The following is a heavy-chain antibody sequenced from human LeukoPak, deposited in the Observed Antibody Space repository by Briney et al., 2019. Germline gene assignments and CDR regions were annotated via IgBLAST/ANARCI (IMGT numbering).Heavy chain of an antibody. CDR1: GGSISSSSYY. D-gene: IGHD3-10*01. J-gene: IGHJ4*02. Sequence: SETLSLTCTVSGGSISSSSYYWGWIRQPPGKGLEWIGSIYYSGSTYYNPSLKSRVTISVDTSKNQFSLKLSSVSAADTAVYYCARPFYYGSGSYRGRPAPAYFDYWGKGTLVTVSS. CDR2: IYYSGST. V-gene: IGHV4-39*01. CDR3: ARPFYYGSGSYRGRPAPAYFDY.